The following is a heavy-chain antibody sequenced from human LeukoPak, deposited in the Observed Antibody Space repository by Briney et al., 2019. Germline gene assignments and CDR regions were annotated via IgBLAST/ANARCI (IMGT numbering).Heavy chain of an antibody. Sequence: ASVKVSCKASGYTFTSYYMHWVRQAPGQGLEWMGIINPSGGSTSYAQKFQGRVTMTRDTSTSTVYMELSSLRSEDTAVYYCARALGNTLPGGYYGMDVWGQGTTVTVFS. J-gene: IGHJ6*02. V-gene: IGHV1-46*01. CDR2: INPSGGST. CDR1: GYTFTSYY. D-gene: IGHD2/OR15-2a*01. CDR3: ARALGNTLPGGYYGMDV.